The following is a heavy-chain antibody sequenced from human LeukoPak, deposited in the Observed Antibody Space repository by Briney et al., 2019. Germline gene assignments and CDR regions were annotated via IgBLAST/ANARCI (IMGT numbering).Heavy chain of an antibody. CDR1: GYTFTSYD. D-gene: IGHD3-10*01. J-gene: IGHJ4*02. CDR3: ARVLRYYYGSGSLLYYFDY. CDR2: MNPNSGNT. V-gene: IGHV1-8*01. Sequence: GAAVKVSCKASGYTFTSYDINWVRQATGQGLEWMGWMNPNSGNTGYAQKFQGRVTMTRNTSISTAYMELSSLRSEYTAVYYCARVLRYYYGSGSLLYYFDYWGQGTLVTVSS.